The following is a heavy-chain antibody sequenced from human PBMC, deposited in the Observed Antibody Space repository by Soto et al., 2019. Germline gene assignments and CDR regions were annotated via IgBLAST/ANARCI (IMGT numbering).Heavy chain of an antibody. CDR3: ARDASAVLALDY. V-gene: IGHV1-2*02. CDR2: FNPNSGDT. CDR1: GYTFTAYS. J-gene: IGHJ4*02. Sequence: ASVTVSCKASGYTFTAYSMHGVRQSPVQGREWIGWFNPNSGDTVYAEKFQGKVTLTRDTSISTAYMELSSLRSDDTALYNCARDASAVLALDYWGQGTLVTVSS. D-gene: IGHD6-19*01.